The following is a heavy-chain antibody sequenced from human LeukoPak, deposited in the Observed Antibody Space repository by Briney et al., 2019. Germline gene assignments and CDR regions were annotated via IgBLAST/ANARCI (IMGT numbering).Heavy chain of an antibody. Sequence: GGSLRLSCAAFSDQYMDWVRQAPGKGLEWVGRIGNKANSYTTEYASSVKGRFTISRDDSKNSLYLQMNRLKTEDSAVYYCTRGYSGVAIYAFDIWGQGTMVTVSS. CDR2: IGNKANSYTT. CDR3: TRGYSGVAIYAFDI. D-gene: IGHD5-18*01. V-gene: IGHV3-72*01. J-gene: IGHJ3*02. CDR1: SDQY.